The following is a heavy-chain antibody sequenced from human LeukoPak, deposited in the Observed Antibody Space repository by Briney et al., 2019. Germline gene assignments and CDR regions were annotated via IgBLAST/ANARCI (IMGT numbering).Heavy chain of an antibody. V-gene: IGHV1-2*02. CDR3: ARARMAAPATYSDY. Sequence: GASVKVSCKASGYTFTGYYMHWVRQAPGQGLEWMGWINPNSGGTNYAQKFQGRVTMTRDTSISTVYMELSRLRSDDTAVYYCARARMAAPATYSDYWGQGSLVIVSS. J-gene: IGHJ4*02. D-gene: IGHD6-13*01. CDR2: INPNSGGT. CDR1: GYTFTGYY.